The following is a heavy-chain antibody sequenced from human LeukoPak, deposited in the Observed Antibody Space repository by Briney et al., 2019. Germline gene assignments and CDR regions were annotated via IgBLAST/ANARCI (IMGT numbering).Heavy chain of an antibody. Sequence: GGSLRLSCAPSGFTFISYSMKWVHQAPGTGLEWVSSISGGSTYIYYADSVKGRFTISRDNSKNTLYLQMNSLRVEDTAVYYCAKDRGRTWVQVANWGQGTLVTVSS. V-gene: IGHV3-21*04. J-gene: IGHJ4*02. CDR2: ISGGSTYI. CDR3: AKDRGRTWVQVAN. CDR1: GFTFISYS. D-gene: IGHD2-15*01.